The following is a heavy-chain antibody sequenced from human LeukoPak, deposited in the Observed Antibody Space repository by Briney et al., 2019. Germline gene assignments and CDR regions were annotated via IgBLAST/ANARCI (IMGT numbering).Heavy chain of an antibody. J-gene: IGHJ4*02. D-gene: IGHD3-22*01. CDR1: GFTFSTYA. CDR2: INHNGGST. Sequence: GGSLRLSCSASGFTFSTYAMHWVRQAPGKGLEYVSGINHNGGSTYYADSVKGRFTISRDNSKNTLYLQMNSLRAEDTAVYYCAKAIQYYYDSSGYYENWGQGTLVTVSS. CDR3: AKAIQYYYDSSGYYEN. V-gene: IGHV3-64*04.